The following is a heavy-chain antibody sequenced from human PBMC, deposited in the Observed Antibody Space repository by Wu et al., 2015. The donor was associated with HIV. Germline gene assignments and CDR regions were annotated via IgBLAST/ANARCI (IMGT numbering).Heavy chain of an antibody. Sequence: QVQLVQSVVDVRKPGASAKVSCKASGYIFVNQYLHWVRQAPGQGLEWMGWLSPNNGATNYAQRFQDRVSMTGDTSSTTAYMELRRLTSQDTAMYFCLTAINGVVYWGQGTLVTVSS. CDR2: LSPNNGAT. V-gene: IGHV1-2*02. D-gene: IGHD2-8*01. J-gene: IGHJ4*02. CDR1: GYIFVNQY. CDR3: LTAINGVVY.